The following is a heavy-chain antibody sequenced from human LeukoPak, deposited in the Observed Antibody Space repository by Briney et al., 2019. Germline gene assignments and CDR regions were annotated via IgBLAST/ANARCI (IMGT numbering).Heavy chain of an antibody. J-gene: IGHJ3*02. D-gene: IGHD5-12*01. Sequence: SVKVSCKASGGTFSSYAISWVRQAPGQGLEWMGGIIPIFGTANYAQKFQGRVTITADESTSTAYMELSSLRSEDTAVYYCATPPPYTRGYSGYDPVGNAFDIWGQGTMVTVSS. CDR1: GGTFSSYA. CDR2: IIPIFGTA. CDR3: ATPPPYTRGYSGYDPVGNAFDI. V-gene: IGHV1-69*01.